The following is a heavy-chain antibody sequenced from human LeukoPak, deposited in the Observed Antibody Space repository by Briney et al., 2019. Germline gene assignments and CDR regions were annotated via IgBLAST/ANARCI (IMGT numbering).Heavy chain of an antibody. Sequence: GGSLRLSCAASGFTFSSYSMNWFRQAPGKGLDWVSSISSSSSYIYYADSVKGRFTISRDNAKNSLYLQMNSLRAEDTAVYYCAREGPRSLYYYYYYMDVWGKGTTVTVSS. CDR3: AREGPRSLYYYYYYMDV. J-gene: IGHJ6*03. CDR1: GFTFSSYS. D-gene: IGHD5-24*01. V-gene: IGHV3-21*01. CDR2: ISSSSSYI.